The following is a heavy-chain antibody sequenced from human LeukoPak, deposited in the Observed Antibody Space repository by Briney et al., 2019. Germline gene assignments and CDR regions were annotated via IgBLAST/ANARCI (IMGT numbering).Heavy chain of an antibody. Sequence: GGSLRLSCTVSGFTVSSNSMSWVRQAPGKGLEWVSFIYSDNRHYSDSVKGRFTISRDNSKNTLYLQMNSLRAEDPAVYYCARRAGAYSHPYDYWGQGTLVTVSS. J-gene: IGHJ4*02. CDR3: ARRAGAYSHPYDY. D-gene: IGHD4/OR15-4a*01. CDR2: IYSDNR. V-gene: IGHV3-53*01. CDR1: GFTVSSNS.